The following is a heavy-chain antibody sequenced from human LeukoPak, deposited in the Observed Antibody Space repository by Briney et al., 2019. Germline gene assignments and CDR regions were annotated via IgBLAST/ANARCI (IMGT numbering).Heavy chain of an antibody. Sequence: SETLSLNCTVSGGSISSYYWSWIRQPPGKGLEWLGYIYYSGSTNYNPSLKSRVTISVDTSKNQFSLKLSSVTAADTAVYYCARGEPDSYGGPVEDYWGQGTLVTVSS. J-gene: IGHJ4*02. CDR2: IYYSGST. CDR1: GGSISSYY. V-gene: IGHV4-59*01. CDR3: ARGEPDSYGGPVEDY. D-gene: IGHD5-18*01.